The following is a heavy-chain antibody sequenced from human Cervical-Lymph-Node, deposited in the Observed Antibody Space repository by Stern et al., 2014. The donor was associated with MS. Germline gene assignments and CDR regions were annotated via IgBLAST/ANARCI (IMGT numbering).Heavy chain of an antibody. CDR1: GDSISNDNW. CDR3: ARDQGFQLMNS. V-gene: IGHV4-4*02. Sequence: QVQLVESGPGLVRPSGTLSLTCAVSGDSISNDNWWSWVRQPPGKGLEWIGKANHAGSANYDPSLKSRATISVDKSKNQFSLRLTSMTAADTAVYYCARDQGFQLMNSWGQGTLVIVSS. D-gene: IGHD2-2*01. J-gene: IGHJ4*02. CDR2: ANHAGSA.